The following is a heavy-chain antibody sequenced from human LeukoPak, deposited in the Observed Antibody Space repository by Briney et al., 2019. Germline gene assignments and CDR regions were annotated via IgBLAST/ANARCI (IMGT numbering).Heavy chain of an antibody. V-gene: IGHV3-66*01. CDR3: ARDLTELMVYARFGY. Sequence: PGGSLKLSCAASEFSVGSNYMTWVRQAPGKGLEWVSLIYSGGSTYYADSVKGRVTISRDNSKNTLYLQMNSLRAEDTAVYYCARDLTELMVYARFGYWGQGTLVTVSS. D-gene: IGHD2-8*01. CDR1: EFSVGSNY. J-gene: IGHJ4*02. CDR2: IYSGGST.